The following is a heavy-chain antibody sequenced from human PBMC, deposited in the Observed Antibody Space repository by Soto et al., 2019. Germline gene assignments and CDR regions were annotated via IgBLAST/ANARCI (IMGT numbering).Heavy chain of an antibody. CDR3: ARCIQLWLRRIDIGYSG. Sequence: QVQLVQTGAEVKKPESSVKVSCKAPGGTFSTYAICWFRQAPGQGLEWMGGIIPMLGTANYAQRFQDRVTLPADESPHTVDMELSSRRTEDTAVYFCARCIQLWLRRIDIGYSGWGQGTLVTVSS. J-gene: IGHJ4*02. D-gene: IGHD5-18*01. CDR1: GGTFSTYA. CDR2: IIPMLGTA. V-gene: IGHV1-69*12.